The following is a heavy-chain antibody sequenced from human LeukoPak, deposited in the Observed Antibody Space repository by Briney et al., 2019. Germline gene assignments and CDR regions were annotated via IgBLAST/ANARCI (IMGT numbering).Heavy chain of an antibody. V-gene: IGHV3-30-3*01. CDR3: ARSQGSYGYEESFDY. Sequence: PVGSLRLSCAASGFTFSSYAMHWVRQAPGKGLEWVAVISYDGSNKYYADSVKGRFTISRDNSKNTLYLQMNSLRAEDTAVYYCARSQGSYGYEESFDYWGQGTLVTVSS. J-gene: IGHJ4*02. D-gene: IGHD5-18*01. CDR1: GFTFSSYA. CDR2: ISYDGSNK.